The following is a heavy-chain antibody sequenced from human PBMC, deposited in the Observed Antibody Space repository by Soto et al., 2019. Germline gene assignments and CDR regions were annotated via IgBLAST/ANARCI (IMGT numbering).Heavy chain of an antibody. J-gene: IGHJ6*02. CDR2: ISWDGGST. CDR3: AKDSGCSAYYYYGMDV. CDR1: GVTFDDYA. D-gene: IGHD3-10*02. V-gene: IGHV3-43*01. Sequence: RDCWSASGVTFDDYAVHLIRQEPGKGLEWVSLISWDGGSTYYADSVRGRFTISRDNSKNSLYLQMNSLRPEDTALYYCAKDSGCSAYYYYGMDVWGQGTTVTVSS.